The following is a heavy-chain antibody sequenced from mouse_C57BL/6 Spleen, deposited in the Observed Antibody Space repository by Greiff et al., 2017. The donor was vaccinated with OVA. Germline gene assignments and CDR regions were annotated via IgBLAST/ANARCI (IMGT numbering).Heavy chain of an antibody. V-gene: IGHV1-82*01. CDR1: GYAFSSSW. D-gene: IGHD4-1*01. Sequence: VQLQQSGPELVKPGASVKISCKASGYAFSSSWMNWVQQRPGKGLEWIGRIYPGDGATNYNGKFKGKATLTADKSSSTAYMQLSSLTSEDSAVYFCADWDYYAMDYWGQGTSVTVSS. CDR3: ADWDYYAMDY. CDR2: IYPGDGAT. J-gene: IGHJ4*01.